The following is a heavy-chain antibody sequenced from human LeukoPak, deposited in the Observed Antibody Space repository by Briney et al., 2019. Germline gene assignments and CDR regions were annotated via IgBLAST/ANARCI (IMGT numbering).Heavy chain of an antibody. J-gene: IGHJ5*02. CDR1: GYSISSGYF. Sequence: PSETLSLTCTVSGYSISSGYFWGWIRQPPGKGLEWIGSIYHSGTTYYNPSLKSRVTISVDTSENQFSLKLKSVTAADTAVYYCARGGYYGSGNDFRFDPWGQGTLVTVSS. V-gene: IGHV4-38-2*02. CDR3: ARGGYYGSGNDFRFDP. CDR2: IYHSGTT. D-gene: IGHD3-10*01.